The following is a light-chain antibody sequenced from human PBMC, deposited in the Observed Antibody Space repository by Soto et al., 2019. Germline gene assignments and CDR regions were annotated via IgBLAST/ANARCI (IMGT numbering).Light chain of an antibody. CDR3: QQYNTYPIT. Sequence: DIKMTQSPSSLSASVGARVTITCRASQSISTWLAWYQQKPGKAPKSIIYATSNLQSGVPSRFSGSGFGTGFTLTISSLQPEDFATYYCQQYNTYPITFGQGTRLEIK. CDR2: ATS. CDR1: QSISTW. V-gene: IGKV1D-16*01. J-gene: IGKJ5*01.